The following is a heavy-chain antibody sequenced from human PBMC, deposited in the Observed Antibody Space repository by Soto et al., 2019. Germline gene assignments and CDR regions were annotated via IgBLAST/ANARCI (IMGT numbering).Heavy chain of an antibody. CDR2: TYSSGTT. Sequence: SETLSLTCTVSGISIDNYYCSWIRQSAGKGLEWIGRTYSSGTTNYNPSLKSRVTMSVDMSKSQFSLNVRSVTAADTAVYYCVRDVGGSGWFAPWGQGTLVTVSS. J-gene: IGHJ5*02. CDR1: GISIDNYY. CDR3: VRDVGGSGWFAP. V-gene: IGHV4-4*07.